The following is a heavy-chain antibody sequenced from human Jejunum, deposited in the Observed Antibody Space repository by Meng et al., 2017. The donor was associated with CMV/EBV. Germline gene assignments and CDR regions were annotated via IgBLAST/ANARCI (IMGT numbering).Heavy chain of an antibody. V-gene: IGHV7-4-1*02. D-gene: IGHD6-19*01. J-gene: IGHJ4*02. CDR2: ISTNTGNP. CDR3: GTLKYTSGFYGPAY. Sequence: GQLVQSGSELKKPGASVKVSCKASGYTFTRYPMNWVRQAPGQGLEWMGWISTNTGNPTYAQGFTGRFVFSVDTSVSTAYLQISSLKAEDTAVYYCGTLKYTSGFYGPAYWGQGALVTVSS. CDR1: GYTFTRYP.